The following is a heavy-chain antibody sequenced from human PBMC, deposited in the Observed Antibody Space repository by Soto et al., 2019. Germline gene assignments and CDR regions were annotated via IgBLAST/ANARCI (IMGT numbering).Heavy chain of an antibody. CDR3: ARDQTYYYGSGSYYTA. CDR2: IKQDGSEK. J-gene: IGHJ5*02. Sequence: GGSLRLSCAASGFTFSSYWTSWVRQAPGKGLEWVANIKQDGSEKYYVDSVKGRFTISRDNAKNSLYLQMNSLRAEDTAVYYCARDQTYYYGSGSYYTAWGQGTLVTVSS. CDR1: GFTFSSYW. D-gene: IGHD3-10*01. V-gene: IGHV3-7*01.